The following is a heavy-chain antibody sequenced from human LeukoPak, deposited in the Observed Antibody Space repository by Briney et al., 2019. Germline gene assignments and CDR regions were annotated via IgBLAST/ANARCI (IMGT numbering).Heavy chain of an antibody. D-gene: IGHD6-19*01. CDR2: IYYDGST. CDR3: ARRGWYGGYFES. J-gene: IGHJ4*02. CDR1: GGSISSSTYY. Sequence: PSETLSLTCSVSGGSISSSTYYWGWIRQPPGKGLEWIGYIYYDGSTYYNPSLKSRVTISVGTSKRQFSLRLSSVTAADTAVYYCARRGWYGGYFESWGQGTLVTVSS. V-gene: IGHV4-39*01.